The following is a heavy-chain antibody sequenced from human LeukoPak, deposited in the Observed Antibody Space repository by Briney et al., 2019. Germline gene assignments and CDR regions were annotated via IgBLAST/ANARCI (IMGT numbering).Heavy chain of an antibody. J-gene: IGHJ4*02. CDR3: ASNVHSSGYYPFEFGY. D-gene: IGHD3-22*01. Sequence: SCAASGFTFSSYAISWVRQAPGQGLEWMGGIIPIFGTANYAQKFQGRVTITADESTSTAYMELSSLRSEDTAVYYCASNVHSSGYYPFEFGYWGQGTLVTVSS. CDR2: IIPIFGTA. V-gene: IGHV1-69*01. CDR1: GFTFSSYA.